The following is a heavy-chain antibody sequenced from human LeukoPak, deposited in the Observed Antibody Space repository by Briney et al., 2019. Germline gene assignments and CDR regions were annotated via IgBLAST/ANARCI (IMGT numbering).Heavy chain of an antibody. CDR3: ARRESRAEGDWFDP. CDR2: IYHSGST. J-gene: IGHJ5*02. D-gene: IGHD2-2*01. V-gene: IGHV4-4*02. Sequence: SGTLSPTCAVSGGSISSSNWCSWVRQPPGKGLEWIGEIYHSGSTNYNPSLKSRVTISVDKSKNQFSLKLSSVTAADTAVYYCARRESRAEGDWFDPWGQGTLVTVSS. CDR1: GGSISSSNW.